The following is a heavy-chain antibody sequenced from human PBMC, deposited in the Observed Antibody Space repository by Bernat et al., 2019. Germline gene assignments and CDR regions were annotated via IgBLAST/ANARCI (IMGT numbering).Heavy chain of an antibody. Sequence: QVQLVESGGGVVQPGRSLRLSCAASGFTFSSYGMHWVRQAPGKGLEWVAVIWYDGSKKYYADSVKGRFTISRDNSKNTLYLQMNSLRAEDTAVYYCASFYAYGDYVTPPDYWGQGTLVTVSS. V-gene: IGHV3-33*01. CDR1: GFTFSSYG. J-gene: IGHJ4*02. CDR3: ASFYAYGDYVTPPDY. D-gene: IGHD4-17*01. CDR2: IWYDGSKK.